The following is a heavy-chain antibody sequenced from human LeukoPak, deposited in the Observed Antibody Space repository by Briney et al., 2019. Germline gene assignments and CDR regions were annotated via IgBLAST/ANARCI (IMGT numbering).Heavy chain of an antibody. V-gene: IGHV3-11*06. J-gene: IGHJ4*02. D-gene: IGHD3-22*01. CDR1: GFSFSNFY. CDR3: ARESDSSGYYDY. CDR2: ISSSSTYT. Sequence: GGSLRLSCAASGFSFSNFYMSWIRQAPGKGLEWVSYISSSSTYTNSADSVRGRFTISRDNAKNSLYLQMNSLRVGDTAVYYCARESDSSGYYDYWGQGTLVTVSS.